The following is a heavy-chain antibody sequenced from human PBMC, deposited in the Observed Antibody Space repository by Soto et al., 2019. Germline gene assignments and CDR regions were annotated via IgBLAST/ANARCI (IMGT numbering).Heavy chain of an antibody. CDR2: IIPFHGVT. J-gene: IGHJ4*02. Sequence: QVQLVQSGAEVTKPRSSVKVSCKASGGTFSPYTINWVRQAAGQGVEWMGRIIPFHGVTNYAQNFQARVTITADKSTSTASMELSGLRFEDTAMYYCTRDWEITVSTWSFGGFWGRGTLVTVSS. CDR3: TRDWEITVSTWSFGGF. D-gene: IGHD3-10*01. V-gene: IGHV1-69*08. CDR1: GGTFSPYT.